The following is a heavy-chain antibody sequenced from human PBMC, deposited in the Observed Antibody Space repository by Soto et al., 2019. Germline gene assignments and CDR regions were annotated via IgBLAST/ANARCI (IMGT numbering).Heavy chain of an antibody. CDR2: IWYDGDNK. CDR3: ARDVAYYSYGMNV. J-gene: IGHJ6*02. Sequence: QVQLVESGGGVVQPGRYLRLSCAASGFTFSSYGMHWVRQAPGKGLEWVGVIWYDGDNKYYADSVKGRFTISRDISKNTLYLQMNSLRADDTAVYYCARDVAYYSYGMNVWGQGTTVTVSS. V-gene: IGHV3-33*01. CDR1: GFTFSSYG. D-gene: IGHD2-15*01.